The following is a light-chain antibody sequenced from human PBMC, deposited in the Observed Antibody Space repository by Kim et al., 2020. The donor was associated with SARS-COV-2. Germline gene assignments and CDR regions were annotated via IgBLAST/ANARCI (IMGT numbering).Light chain of an antibody. J-gene: IGKJ2*03. Sequence: QPASISFKSSQSLLHSDGKTSLYWYLQKPGQPPQLLIYEVSKRFSGVPERFSGSGSGTDFTLKISRVEAEDVGLYYCMQGLQRLYSFGQGTKLEI. CDR2: EVS. CDR3: MQGLQRLYS. CDR1: QSLLHSDGKTS. V-gene: IGKV2D-29*01.